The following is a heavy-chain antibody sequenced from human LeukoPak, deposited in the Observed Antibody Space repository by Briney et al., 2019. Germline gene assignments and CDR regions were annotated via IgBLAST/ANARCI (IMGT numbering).Heavy chain of an antibody. D-gene: IGHD2-15*01. Sequence: SETLSLTCAVYGGSFSGYYWSWIRQPAGKGLEWIGEINHSGSTNYNPSLKSRVTISVDTSKNQFSLKLSSVTAADTAVYYCASGQYCSGGSCYLNWFDPWGQGTLVTVSS. CDR3: ASGQYCSGGSCYLNWFDP. J-gene: IGHJ5*02. CDR1: GGSFSGYY. CDR2: INHSGST. V-gene: IGHV4-34*01.